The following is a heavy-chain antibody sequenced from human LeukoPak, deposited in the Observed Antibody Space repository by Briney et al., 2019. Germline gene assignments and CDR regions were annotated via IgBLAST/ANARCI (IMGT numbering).Heavy chain of an antibody. V-gene: IGHV1-2*02. CDR3: ASPYDILTGPWDNYYYYGMDV. Sequence: GASVKVSCKASGYTFTGYYMHWVRQAPGQGLEWMGWINPNSGGTNYAQKFQGRVTTTRDTSISTAYMELSRLRSDDTAVYYCASPYDILTGPWDNYYYYGMDVWGQGTTVTVSS. D-gene: IGHD3-9*01. CDR1: GYTFTGYY. CDR2: INPNSGGT. J-gene: IGHJ6*02.